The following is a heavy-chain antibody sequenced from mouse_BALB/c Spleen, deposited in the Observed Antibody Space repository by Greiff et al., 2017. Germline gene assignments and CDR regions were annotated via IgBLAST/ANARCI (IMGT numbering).Heavy chain of an antibody. V-gene: IGHV2-2*01. J-gene: IGHJ1*01. CDR1: GFSLTSYG. D-gene: IGHD2-1*01. CDR3: ARNDAPYGNYVYFDV. Sequence: QVHVKQSGPGLVQPSQCLSITCTVSGFSLTSYGVHWVRQSPGKGLEWLGAISSGGSTDYNAAFISRLSTSKDNSKSQVFFKMNRLQADDTAIYYCARNDAPYGNYVYFDVWGAGTTVTVSS. CDR2: ISSGGST.